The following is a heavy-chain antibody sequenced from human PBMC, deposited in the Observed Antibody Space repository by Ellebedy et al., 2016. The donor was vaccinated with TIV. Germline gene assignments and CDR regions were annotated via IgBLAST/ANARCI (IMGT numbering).Heavy chain of an antibody. CDR2: IYYSGDT. CDR1: GDSITSYF. J-gene: IGHJ4*02. V-gene: IGHV4-59*01. Sequence: MPSETLSLTCTVSGDSITSYFWSWIRQPPGKRLEWIAHIYYSGDTDYNPTLKSRVTISVDTSKNQFPLKLRSVTAADTAVYYCARDRLLGPFDYWGQGTLVTVSS. CDR3: ARDRLLGPFDY. D-gene: IGHD2-15*01.